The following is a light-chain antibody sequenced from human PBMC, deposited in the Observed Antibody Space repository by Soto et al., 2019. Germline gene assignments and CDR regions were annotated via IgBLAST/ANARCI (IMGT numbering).Light chain of an antibody. CDR2: DAS. Sequence: DIQMTQSPSTLSSFVGDRVTITCRASQSIGVWLAWYQQKPGKAPKLLIYDASNLQTGVPSRFSGSGSGTEFTLTISSLQPDDFATYYCQQYDADSGTFGQGTKVDSK. CDR1: QSIGVW. CDR3: QQYDADSGT. V-gene: IGKV1-5*01. J-gene: IGKJ1*01.